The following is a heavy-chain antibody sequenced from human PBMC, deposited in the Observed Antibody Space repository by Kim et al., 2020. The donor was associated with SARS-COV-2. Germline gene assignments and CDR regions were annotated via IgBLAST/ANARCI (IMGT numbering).Heavy chain of an antibody. Sequence: SYINYADSAKGRFTISRDNAKSSLFLQMNSLRVEDTGVYYCARFEGYGMDVWGQGTTVTVSS. V-gene: IGHV3-21*01. CDR3: ARFEGYGMDV. D-gene: IGHD3-9*01. J-gene: IGHJ6*02. CDR2: SYI.